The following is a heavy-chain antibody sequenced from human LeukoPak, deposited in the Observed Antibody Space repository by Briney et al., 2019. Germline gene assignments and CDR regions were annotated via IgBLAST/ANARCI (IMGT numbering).Heavy chain of an antibody. CDR1: GDSVSSSNYY. Sequence: PSETLSLTCIVSGDSVSSSNYYWSWLRQPPGKGLDWIGYIYYGGNTNYNPSLQSRVTISVDTSKSQFSLKLSSVTAADTAVYYCARLTRRSGNYFDYWGQGTLVTVSS. V-gene: IGHV4-61*01. CDR3: ARLTRRSGNYFDY. CDR2: IYYGGNT. J-gene: IGHJ4*02. D-gene: IGHD1-1*01.